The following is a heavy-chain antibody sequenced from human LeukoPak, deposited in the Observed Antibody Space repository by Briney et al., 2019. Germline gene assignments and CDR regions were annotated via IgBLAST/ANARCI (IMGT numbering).Heavy chain of an antibody. V-gene: IGHV3-7*03. Sequence: GGSLRLSCAASGFTFSNSWMTWLRQAPGMGLEWVASIKQDGSEKYYVDSVRGRFTISRDNAKNSLYLQRNSLRAEDTAVYYCARWGAGTLDFWGQGTLVTVSS. CDR1: GFTFSNSW. J-gene: IGHJ4*02. D-gene: IGHD6-19*01. CDR2: IKQDGSEK. CDR3: ARWGAGTLDF.